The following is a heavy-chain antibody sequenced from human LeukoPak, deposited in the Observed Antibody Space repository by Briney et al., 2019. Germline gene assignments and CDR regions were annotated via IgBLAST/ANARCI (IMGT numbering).Heavy chain of an antibody. CDR1: GGTFSSYA. D-gene: IGHD5-12*01. V-gene: IGHV1-69*04. J-gene: IGHJ3*02. CDR2: IIPILGIA. CDR3: TRDSGYNAFDI. Sequence: GASVKVSCKASGGTFSSYAISWVRQAPGQGLEWMGRIIPILGIANYAQKFQGRVTITADKSTSTAYMELSSLRSEDTAVYYCTRDSGYNAFDIWGQGTMVTVSS.